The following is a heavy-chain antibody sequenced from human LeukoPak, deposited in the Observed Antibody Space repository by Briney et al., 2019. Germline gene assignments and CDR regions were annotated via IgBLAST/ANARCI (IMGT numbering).Heavy chain of an antibody. V-gene: IGHV1-2*02. D-gene: IGHD3-3*01. J-gene: IGHJ4*02. Sequence: ASVKVSCKASGYTFTGYYMHLVRQAPGQGLEWMGWSNPNSGGTNYAQKFQGRVTMTRDTSISTAYMELSRLRSDDTAVYYCARGGRITIFGVVIIDFDYWGQGTLVTVSS. CDR2: SNPNSGGT. CDR3: ARGGRITIFGVVIIDFDY. CDR1: GYTFTGYY.